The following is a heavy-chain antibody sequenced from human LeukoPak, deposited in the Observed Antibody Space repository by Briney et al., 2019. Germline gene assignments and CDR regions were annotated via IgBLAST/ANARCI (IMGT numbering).Heavy chain of an antibody. V-gene: IGHV3-7*01. Sequence: GGSLRLSCEASGFSFSNYWMSWVRQAPGKGLEWVASIKQDGFEKYYVDSVKGRLTISRDNAKNSLYLQMNSLRVGDTAVYYCARDEYTSSWYFPYYFDYWGQGILVTVSS. CDR2: IKQDGFEK. CDR1: GFSFSNYW. CDR3: ARDEYTSSWYFPYYFDY. J-gene: IGHJ4*02. D-gene: IGHD6-13*01.